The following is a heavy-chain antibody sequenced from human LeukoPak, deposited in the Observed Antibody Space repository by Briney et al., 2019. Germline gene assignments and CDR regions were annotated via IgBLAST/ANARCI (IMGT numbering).Heavy chain of an antibody. CDR2: ISSSGSTI. D-gene: IGHD6-13*01. CDR1: GFTFSSYE. J-gene: IGHJ4*02. Sequence: AGGSLRLSCAASGFTFSSYEMNWVRQAPGKGLEWVSYISSSGSTIHYADSVKGRFTISRDNAKNSLYLQMNSLRAEDTAVYYCARDLEAANTYYFDYWGQGTMVTVSS. CDR3: ARDLEAANTYYFDY. V-gene: IGHV3-48*03.